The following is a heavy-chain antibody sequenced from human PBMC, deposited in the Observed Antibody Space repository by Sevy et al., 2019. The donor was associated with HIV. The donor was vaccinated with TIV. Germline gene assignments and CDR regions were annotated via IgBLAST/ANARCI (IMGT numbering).Heavy chain of an antibody. CDR2: ISGSSGYT. Sequence: GGYLRLSCAASGFTFSGYAMTWVRQAPGKGLEWVSAISGSSGYTYYAHSVEGRFTIARDNSRNTLYLQMNSLSAEDTALYYCAKDRDYDSGGYKGYFFDSWGQGTLVTVSS. CDR1: GFTFSGYA. V-gene: IGHV3-23*01. J-gene: IGHJ4*02. D-gene: IGHD3-22*01. CDR3: AKDRDYDSGGYKGYFFDS.